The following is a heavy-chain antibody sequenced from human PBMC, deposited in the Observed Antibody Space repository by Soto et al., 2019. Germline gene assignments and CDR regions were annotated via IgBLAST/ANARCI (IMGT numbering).Heavy chain of an antibody. V-gene: IGHV4-59*08. CDR2: IYYSGST. J-gene: IGHJ6*02. Sequence: SETLSLTCTVSGGSIISYYWSWIRQPPWKGLEWIGYIYYSGSTNYNPSLKSRVTISVDTSKNQFSLKLTSVTAADTAVYYCGRAHRDLQQLVHYYYSMDVWGQGTTVTVSS. D-gene: IGHD6-13*01. CDR3: GRAHRDLQQLVHYYYSMDV. CDR1: GGSIISYY.